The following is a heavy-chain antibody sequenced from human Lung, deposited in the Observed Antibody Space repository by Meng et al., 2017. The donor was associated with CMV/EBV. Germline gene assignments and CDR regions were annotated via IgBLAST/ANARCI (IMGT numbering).Heavy chain of an antibody. CDR3: GTLDY. CDR1: GLTFSSYE. Sequence: GESLKISCKASGLTFSSYEMIWVRQAPGRGLEWVSYIFRSGTTKSYADAVKGRFTISRDNAKNSLYLQMNSLRAEDTAVYYCGTLDYWGRGTSVTVSS. J-gene: IGHJ4*02. V-gene: IGHV3-48*03. CDR2: IFRSGTTK.